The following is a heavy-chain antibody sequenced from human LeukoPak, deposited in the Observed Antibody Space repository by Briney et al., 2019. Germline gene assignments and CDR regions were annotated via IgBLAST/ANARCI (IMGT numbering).Heavy chain of an antibody. V-gene: IGHV3-7*03. D-gene: IGHD1-1*01. CDR1: GFTFSESW. J-gene: IGHJ4*02. CDR3: AKGKRYPDY. Sequence: GGSLRLSCVVSGFTFSESWMSWVRQAPGKGLGWVASLNLDGSDKYYVDSVKGRFTTSRDNAKNSLYLQMDSLRVEDTAVYYCAKGKRYPDYWGQGTLVTVSS. CDR2: LNLDGSDK.